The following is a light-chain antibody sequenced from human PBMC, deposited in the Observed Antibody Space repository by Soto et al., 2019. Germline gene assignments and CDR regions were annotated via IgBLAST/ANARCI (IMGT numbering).Light chain of an antibody. CDR1: SSNIGNNA. Sequence: QSVLTQPPSVSEAPRQRVTISCSGSSSNIGNNAVNWYQQLPGKAPKLLIYYDDLLPSGVSDRFSGSKSGTSASLAISGLQSEDEADYYCAAWDDRLNGYVFGTGTKLTVL. J-gene: IGLJ1*01. CDR3: AAWDDRLNGYV. CDR2: YDD. V-gene: IGLV1-36*01.